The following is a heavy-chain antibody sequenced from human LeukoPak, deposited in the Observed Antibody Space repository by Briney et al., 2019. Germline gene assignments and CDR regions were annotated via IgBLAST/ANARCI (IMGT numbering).Heavy chain of an antibody. CDR2: ISGSGGST. J-gene: IGHJ4*02. V-gene: IGHV3-23*01. Sequence: PGGSLRLSCAASGFTFSSYAMSWVRQAPGKGLEWVSAISGSGGSTYYADSVKGRFTISRDNSKNTLYLQMNSLRAEDTAVYYCAKSGGASSGWHFSVYYFDYWGQGTLVTVSS. D-gene: IGHD6-19*01. CDR1: GFTFSSYA. CDR3: AKSGGASSGWHFSVYYFDY.